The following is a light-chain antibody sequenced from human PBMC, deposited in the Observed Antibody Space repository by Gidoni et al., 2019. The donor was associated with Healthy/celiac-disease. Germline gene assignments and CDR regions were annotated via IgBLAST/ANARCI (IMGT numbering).Light chain of an antibody. V-gene: IGKV1-5*03. CDR1: QSISSW. Sequence: DIQMNQSPSTLSASVGDRVTITCRASQSISSWLAWYQKKPGKAPKLLIYKASSLESGVPSRFSGSGSGTEFTLTISSLQPDDFATYYCQQYNSYPYTFGQGTKLEIK. CDR3: QQYNSYPYT. J-gene: IGKJ2*01. CDR2: KAS.